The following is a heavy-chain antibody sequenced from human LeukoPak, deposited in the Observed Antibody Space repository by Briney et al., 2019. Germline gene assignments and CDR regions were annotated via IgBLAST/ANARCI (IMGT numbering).Heavy chain of an antibody. CDR1: GFTFSTSV. Sequence: GGSLRLSCAASGFTFSTSVMHWVRQAPGKGLEWLSFIRFDGSEKYYADSVKARFSISRDNSMNTLYLQMNSLRPEDTAVYYCAKQGLVPATAGDWGQGTLVTVSS. D-gene: IGHD2-2*01. CDR3: AKQGLVPATAGD. CDR2: IRFDGSEK. J-gene: IGHJ4*02. V-gene: IGHV3-30*02.